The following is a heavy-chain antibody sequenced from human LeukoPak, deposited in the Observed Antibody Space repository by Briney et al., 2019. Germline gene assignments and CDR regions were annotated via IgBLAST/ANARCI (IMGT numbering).Heavy chain of an antibody. CDR1: GFTFSSYG. CDR3: AKVLYSSGWYA. Sequence: GGSLRLSCAASGFTFSSYGMHWDRQAPGKGLEWVAVISYDGSNKYYADSVKGRFTISRDNSKNTLYLQMNSLGAEDTAVYYCAKVLYSSGWYAWGQGTLVTVSS. J-gene: IGHJ5*02. CDR2: ISYDGSNK. D-gene: IGHD6-19*01. V-gene: IGHV3-30*18.